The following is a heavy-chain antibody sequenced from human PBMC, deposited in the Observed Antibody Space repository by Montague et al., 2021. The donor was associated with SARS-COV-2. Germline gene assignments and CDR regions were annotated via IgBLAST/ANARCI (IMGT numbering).Heavy chain of an antibody. CDR2: IYYTGST. CDR3: ARHGYYETYDAFDI. Sequence: SETLSLTRTLSGGSISSSSYYWGWIRQPPGKGLEWIGSIYYTGSTYHXPCLKSRVTISVDTSKNQFSLKLSSVTAADTAVYYCARHGYYETYDAFDIWGQGTMVTVSS. J-gene: IGHJ3*02. CDR1: GGSISSSSYY. V-gene: IGHV4-39*01. D-gene: IGHD3-22*01.